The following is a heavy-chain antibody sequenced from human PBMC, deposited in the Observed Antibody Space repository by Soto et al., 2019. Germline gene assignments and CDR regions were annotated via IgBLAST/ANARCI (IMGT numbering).Heavy chain of an antibody. V-gene: IGHV4-34*01. CDR1: GGPFSGYY. D-gene: IGHD6-6*01. Sequence: SETLSLTCAVYGGPFSGYYWTWIRQPPGKGLEWVGEINHSGSTNYNPSLKSRVTISLDTSKNQFSLKLSSVTAADTAVYYCARAWYSRSSRDYMDVWGKGTTVTVSS. J-gene: IGHJ6*03. CDR2: INHSGST. CDR3: ARAWYSRSSRDYMDV.